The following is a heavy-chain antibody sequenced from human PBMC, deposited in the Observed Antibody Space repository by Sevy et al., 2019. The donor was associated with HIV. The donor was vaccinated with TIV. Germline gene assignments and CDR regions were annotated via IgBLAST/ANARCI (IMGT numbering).Heavy chain of an antibody. CDR1: GFTFSSYA. J-gene: IGHJ4*02. CDR2: ISGSGGST. V-gene: IGHV3-23*01. CDR3: AKDQRIAVAPSGQDY. D-gene: IGHD6-19*01. Sequence: GGSLRLSCAASGFTFSSYAMSWVRQAPGKGLEWVSAISGSGGSTYYADSVKGRFTISRDNSKNTLYLQMNSLRAEDTAVYYCAKDQRIAVAPSGQDYWGQGTLVTASS.